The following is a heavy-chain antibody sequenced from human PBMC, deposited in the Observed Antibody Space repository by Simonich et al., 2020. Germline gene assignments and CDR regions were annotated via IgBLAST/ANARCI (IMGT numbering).Heavy chain of an antibody. Sequence: QVQLVQSGAEVKKPGASVKVSCKASGYTSTGYYMHWVRQAPGQGLDWMGWDKPKSGGTNLEQKFQCRVTKTRDTSISTAYMELSRLRSDDTAVYYCARDSLSIAARPKNYMDVWGKGTTVTVSS. CDR2: DKPKSGGT. J-gene: IGHJ6*03. V-gene: IGHV1-2*02. CDR1: GYTSTGYY. CDR3: ARDSLSIAARPKNYMDV. D-gene: IGHD6-6*01.